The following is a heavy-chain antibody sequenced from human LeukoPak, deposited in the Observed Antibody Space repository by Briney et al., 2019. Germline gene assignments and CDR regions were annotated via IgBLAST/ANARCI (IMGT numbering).Heavy chain of an antibody. J-gene: IGHJ4*02. CDR3: TRVGATFLDY. D-gene: IGHD1-26*01. Sequence: GGSLRLSCAASGFTFSGSAMHWVRQASGKGLEWVGRIRSKDNSYATAYAASVKGRFTISRDDSKNTAYLQMNSLKTEDTAVYYCTRVGATFLDYWGQGTLVTVSS. CDR2: IRSKDNSYAT. V-gene: IGHV3-73*01. CDR1: GFTFSGSA.